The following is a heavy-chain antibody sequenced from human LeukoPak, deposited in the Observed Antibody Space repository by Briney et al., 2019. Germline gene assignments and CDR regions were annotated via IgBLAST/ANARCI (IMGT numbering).Heavy chain of an antibody. D-gene: IGHD2-21*01. CDR1: GFTFSSYA. CDR3: AKDLMSIKALIPWDY. V-gene: IGHV3-23*01. Sequence: EGSLRLSCAASGFTFSSYAMSWVRQAPGKGLEWVSAISGSGGSTYYADSVKGRFTISRDNSKNTVYLQLNSLRAEDTAVYYCAKDLMSIKALIPWDYWGQGTLVTVSP. J-gene: IGHJ4*02. CDR2: ISGSGGST.